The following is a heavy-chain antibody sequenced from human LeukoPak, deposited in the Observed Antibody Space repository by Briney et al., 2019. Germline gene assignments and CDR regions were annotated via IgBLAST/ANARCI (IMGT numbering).Heavy chain of an antibody. V-gene: IGHV4-39*01. D-gene: IGHD3-9*01. J-gene: IGHJ4*02. CDR2: IYYSGNT. Sequence: SETLSLTCTVSGGSISSGDYYWHWIRQPPGKGLEWIGIIYYSGNTYYNPSLKSRVTISVDTSKNQFSLKLSSVTAADTAVYFCARSLTGYYIETIDYWGQGTLVTVSS. CDR3: ARSLTGYYIETIDY. CDR1: GGSISSGDYY.